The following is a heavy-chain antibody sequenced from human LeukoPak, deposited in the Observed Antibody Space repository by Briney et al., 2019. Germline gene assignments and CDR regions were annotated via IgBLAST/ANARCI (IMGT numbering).Heavy chain of an antibody. CDR3: AKDQYSRSYYWFDP. Sequence: GGSLRLSCAVSGFTFSSYAMSWVRQAPGKGLEWVSAISGSGGSTYYADSVKGRFTISRDNSKNTVYLQMNSLRAEDTAVYYCAKDQYSRSYYWFDPWGQGTLVTVSS. J-gene: IGHJ5*02. V-gene: IGHV3-23*01. D-gene: IGHD1-26*01. CDR2: ISGSGGST. CDR1: GFTFSSYA.